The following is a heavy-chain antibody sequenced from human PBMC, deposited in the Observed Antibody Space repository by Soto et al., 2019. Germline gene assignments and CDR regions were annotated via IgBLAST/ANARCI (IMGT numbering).Heavy chain of an antibody. CDR1: GYSFTGYY. D-gene: IGHD2-15*01. J-gene: IGHJ6*02. CDR2: IIPHSGET. V-gene: IGHV1-2*02. CDR3: ARADCSGGSCPGYYYGMDV. Sequence: ASVKVSCKASGYSFTGYYMHWVRQAPGQGLEWMGWIIPHSGETNYAQKFQARVTLTRDTSISTAYMQLSGLTSDDTAVYYCARADCSGGSCPGYYYGMDVWGQGTTVTVSS.